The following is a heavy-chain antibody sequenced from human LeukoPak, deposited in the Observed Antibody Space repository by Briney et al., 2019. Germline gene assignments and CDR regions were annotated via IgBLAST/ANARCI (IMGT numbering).Heavy chain of an antibody. Sequence: HGESLKISCKGSGYSFTSYWIGWVRQMPGKGLEWMGIIYPGDSDTRYSPSFQGQVTISADKSISTAYLQWSSLKASDTAMYYCARHWGITGSPKNLDYWGQGTLVTVSS. J-gene: IGHJ4*02. D-gene: IGHD1-20*01. CDR3: ARHWGITGSPKNLDY. V-gene: IGHV5-51*01. CDR1: GYSFTSYW. CDR2: IYPGDSDT.